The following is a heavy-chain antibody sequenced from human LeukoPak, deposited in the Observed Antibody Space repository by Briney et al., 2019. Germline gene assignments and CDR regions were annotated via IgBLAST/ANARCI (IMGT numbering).Heavy chain of an antibody. CDR1: GFTFSSYW. D-gene: IGHD3-16*01. J-gene: IGHJ4*02. CDR2: INSDGSIT. Sequence: GGVLRHSCAASGFTFSSYWMHWVRQAPGKGLVWVSRINSDGSITTYADSVRGRFTISRDNAKSTLYLQMNSLRAEDTAVYYCASSTQITKYADYWGQGTLVTVSS. V-gene: IGHV3-74*01. CDR3: ASSTQITKYADY.